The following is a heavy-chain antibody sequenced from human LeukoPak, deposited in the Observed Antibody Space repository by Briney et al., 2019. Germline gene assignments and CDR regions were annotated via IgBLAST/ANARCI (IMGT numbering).Heavy chain of an antibody. D-gene: IGHD6-19*01. CDR3: ARSLAGPSGYFDY. J-gene: IGHJ4*02. CDR2: MKQDGSEK. V-gene: IGHV3-7*01. Sequence: PGGSLRLSCAASGFTFSSSWMTWVRQAPGKGLEWVANMKQDGSEKYYVDSVKGRFTISRDNAKNSLYLQMNSLRAEDTAVHYCARSLAGPSGYFDYWGRGTLVTVSS. CDR1: GFTFSSSW.